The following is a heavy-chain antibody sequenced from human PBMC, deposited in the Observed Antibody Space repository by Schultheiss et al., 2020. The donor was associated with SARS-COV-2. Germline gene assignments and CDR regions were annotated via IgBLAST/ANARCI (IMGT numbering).Heavy chain of an antibody. J-gene: IGHJ4*02. Sequence: GGSLRLSCAASGFIFSTYTMHWVRQAPGKGLEWVSSISSSSSTIYYADSVKGRFTISRDNSKNTLYLQMNSLRAEDTAVYYCARDGGRWAGSEGVDYWGQGTLVTVSS. CDR2: ISSSSSTI. CDR3: ARDGGRWAGSEGVDY. CDR1: GFIFSTYT. D-gene: IGHD4-23*01. V-gene: IGHV3-48*01.